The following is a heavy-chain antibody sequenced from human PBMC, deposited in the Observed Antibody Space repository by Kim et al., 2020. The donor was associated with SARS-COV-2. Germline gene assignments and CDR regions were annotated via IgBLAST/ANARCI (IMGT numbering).Heavy chain of an antibody. CDR2: IYRGDSDT. J-gene: IGHJ3*02. V-gene: IGHV5-51*01. CDR3: ARHRITIFGVVNAFDI. Sequence: GESLKISCKGSGYSFTSYWIGWVRQMPGKGLEWMGIIYRGDSDTRYSTSFHGQVTISDDKSISTAYLQWSSLKASDTAMYYCARHRITIFGVVNAFDIWGQAAMVTVSS. CDR1: GYSFTSYW. D-gene: IGHD3-3*01.